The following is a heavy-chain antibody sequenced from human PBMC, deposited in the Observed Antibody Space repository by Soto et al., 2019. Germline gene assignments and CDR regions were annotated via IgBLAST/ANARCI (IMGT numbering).Heavy chain of an antibody. J-gene: IGHJ4*02. CDR1: GGSISTFH. CDR3: GRFGVVGRIFYKNVY. CDR2: VHYSGTT. V-gene: IGHV4-59*08. D-gene: IGHD2-21*01. Sequence: TSETLSLTCSVSGGSISTFHWSWIRQPPGKGLEWIGYVHYSGTTDYNPSLRSRVTISMDTSKNHFSLKLRSVTAADTAVYYCGRFGVVGRIFYKNVYGGQEPLATVSS.